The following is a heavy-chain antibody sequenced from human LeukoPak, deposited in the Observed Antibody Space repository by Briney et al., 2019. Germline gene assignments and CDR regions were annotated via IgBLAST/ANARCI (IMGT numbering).Heavy chain of an antibody. CDR3: ARYSGYDEPFEY. Sequence: GASVKVSCKASGYTFTGYYMHWVRQAPGQGLEWMGWINPNRGGTSYAQKFQGRVTMTRDTSVTTAYMELSRLRSDDTAVYFCARYSGYDEPFEYWGQGTLVTVSS. D-gene: IGHD5-12*01. V-gene: IGHV1-2*02. J-gene: IGHJ4*02. CDR1: GYTFTGYY. CDR2: INPNRGGT.